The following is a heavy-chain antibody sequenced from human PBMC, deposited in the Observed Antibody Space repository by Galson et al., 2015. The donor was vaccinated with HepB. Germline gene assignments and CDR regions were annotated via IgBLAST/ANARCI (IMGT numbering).Heavy chain of an antibody. CDR1: GFTFSSYD. CDR3: AKGGRTMGYFDY. D-gene: IGHD3-10*01. Sequence: SLRLSCAASGFTFSSYDMSWVRQAPGKGLEWVSLISGSGGRTYYADSVKGRFTTSRDNSRNTLDLQLNSLRAEDTAVYYCAKGGRTMGYFDYWGQGTLVTVSS. J-gene: IGHJ4*02. V-gene: IGHV3-23*01. CDR2: ISGSGGRT.